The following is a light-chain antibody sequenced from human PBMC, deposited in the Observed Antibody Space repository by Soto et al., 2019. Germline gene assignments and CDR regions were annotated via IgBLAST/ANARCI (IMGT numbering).Light chain of an antibody. CDR1: ESVSSNQ. CDR2: DAS. J-gene: IGKJ5*01. V-gene: IGKV3D-20*01. CDR3: QQYGSSPIT. Sequence: VVLTQSPATLTLSPGERAALSCGASESVSSNQLAWYQQKPSLAPRLLIYDASSSASGIPERFSGSGSGTGFSLTISSLEPEDSAVYYCQQYGSSPITFGQGTRLEIK.